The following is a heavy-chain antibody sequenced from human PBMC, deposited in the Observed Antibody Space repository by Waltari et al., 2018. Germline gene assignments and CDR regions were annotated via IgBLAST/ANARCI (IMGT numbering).Heavy chain of an antibody. J-gene: IGHJ2*01. Sequence: QVQLQESGPGLVKPSETLSLTCTVSGGSISSYYWSWIRQSAGKGLEWIGRIYTSGSTTYNPALKSRVTMSVDTSKNQFSLKLSSVTAADTAVYYCARASPRLRYGDRNYDWYFDLWGRGTLVTVSS. V-gene: IGHV4-4*07. CDR1: GGSISSYY. CDR2: IYTSGST. D-gene: IGHD4-17*01. CDR3: ARASPRLRYGDRNYDWYFDL.